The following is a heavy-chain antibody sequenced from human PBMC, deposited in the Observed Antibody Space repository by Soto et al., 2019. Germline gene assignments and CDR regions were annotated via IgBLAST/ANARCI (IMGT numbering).Heavy chain of an antibody. CDR2: ISWNSGSI. J-gene: IGHJ6*02. CDR1: GYTFTSYG. CDR3: AKDPSPWAFYYYGMDV. V-gene: IGHV3-9*01. Sequence: SCKASGYTFTSYGISWVRQAPGKGLEWVSGISWNSGSIGYADSVKGRFTISRDNAKNSLYLQMNSLRAEDTALYYCAKDPSPWAFYYYGMDVWGQGTTVTVSS. D-gene: IGHD1-26*01.